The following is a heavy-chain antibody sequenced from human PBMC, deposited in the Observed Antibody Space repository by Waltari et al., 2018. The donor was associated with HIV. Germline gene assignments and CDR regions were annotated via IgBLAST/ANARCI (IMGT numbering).Heavy chain of an antibody. CDR3: ARDPRRDPTLYYFDY. V-gene: IGHV3-21*01. Sequence: EVQLLESGGGLVKPGGSLRLSCAASGSPFSSATRNWVRQAPGKGLEWVSSISSSSSYIYYADSVKGRFTISRDNAKNSLYLQMNSLRAEDTAVYYCARDPRRDPTLYYFDYWGQGTLVTVSS. CDR1: GSPFSSAT. D-gene: IGHD1-26*01. CDR2: ISSSSSYI. J-gene: IGHJ4*02.